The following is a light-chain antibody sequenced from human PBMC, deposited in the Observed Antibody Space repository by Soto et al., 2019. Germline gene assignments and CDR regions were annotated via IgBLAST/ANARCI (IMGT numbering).Light chain of an antibody. CDR2: KAS. CDR3: QQYYSYPLT. Sequence: DIQMTQSPSTLSASVGDRVTITCRASQSISSWLAWYQQKPGKAPKLLIYKASSLESGGPSRLSGSGSGTEFTLTISSLQPDDFATYYCQQYYSYPLTFGGGTKVEIK. CDR1: QSISSW. V-gene: IGKV1-5*03. J-gene: IGKJ4*01.